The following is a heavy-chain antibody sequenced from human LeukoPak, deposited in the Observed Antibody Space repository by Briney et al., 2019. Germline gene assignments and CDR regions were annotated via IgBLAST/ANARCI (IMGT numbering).Heavy chain of an antibody. D-gene: IGHD1-26*01. V-gene: IGHV3-7*01. Sequence: GGSLRLSCSASGFTFSNFWMTWVRQAPGKGLECLANISPDGREKYYMDSVKGRFTISRDNTKNSLYLQMSSLRAEDTAVYYCARDLKWDSPWGQGTLVTVSS. J-gene: IGHJ5*02. CDR3: ARDLKWDSP. CDR1: GFTFSNFW. CDR2: ISPDGREK.